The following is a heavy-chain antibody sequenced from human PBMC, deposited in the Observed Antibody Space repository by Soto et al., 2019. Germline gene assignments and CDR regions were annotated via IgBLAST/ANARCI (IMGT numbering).Heavy chain of an antibody. D-gene: IGHD4-17*01. CDR3: ARDPNGDFLGAFDI. J-gene: IGHJ3*02. CDR2: IWGSRHST. Sequence: EVPVLESGGGFVVPGGSLRLSCTTSTFTFSPYAMTWVRQAPGKGLQWLSSIWGSRHSTNYADSVKDRFTISRDNSKNTLYLQVNSLRAEDTATYYCARDPNGDFLGAFDIWGQGIMVTVSS. V-gene: IGHV3-23*01. CDR1: TFTFSPYA.